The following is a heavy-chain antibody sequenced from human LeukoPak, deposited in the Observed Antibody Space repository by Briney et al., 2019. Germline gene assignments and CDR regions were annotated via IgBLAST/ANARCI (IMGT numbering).Heavy chain of an antibody. Sequence: GGSLRLSCAASGFTFSNYAMSWIRQAPGEGLEWVSAITDNGGDTYHADSVKGRFTISRDNSKSTLYLQMNSLRAEDTAVYYCSKDRDVTMFGVVIIRARDYWGQGTLVTVSS. CDR3: SKDRDVTMFGVVIIRARDY. J-gene: IGHJ4*02. V-gene: IGHV3-23*01. CDR2: ITDNGGDT. CDR1: GFTFSNYA. D-gene: IGHD3-3*01.